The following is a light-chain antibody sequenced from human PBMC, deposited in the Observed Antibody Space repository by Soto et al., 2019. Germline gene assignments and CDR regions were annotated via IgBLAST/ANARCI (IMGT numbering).Light chain of an antibody. Sequence: DIQMTQSPSSLSSSVGDRVTITCQASQDISNYLNWYQQKPGKAPKLLIYAASSLQSGVPSRFSGSGSGTDFTLTISSLQPEDFAVYYCQQYNNWPRTFGQGTKVDIK. V-gene: IGKV1-39*01. CDR1: QDISNY. J-gene: IGKJ1*01. CDR3: QQYNNWPRT. CDR2: AAS.